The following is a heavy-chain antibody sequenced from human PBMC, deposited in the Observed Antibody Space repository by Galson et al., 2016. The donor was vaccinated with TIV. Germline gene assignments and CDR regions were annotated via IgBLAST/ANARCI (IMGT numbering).Heavy chain of an antibody. D-gene: IGHD5-18*01. CDR1: GGSFSSFV. CDR2: FIPLFDTA. Sequence: SVKVSCKAFGGSFSSFVFNWVRQAPGQGLEWMGGFIPLFDTANYAQKFHGRVTITADESTGTAYMELRSLTSEDTAVYYCATDRNTAMDTFHFYYGMDVWGQGTTVTVSS. CDR3: ATDRNTAMDTFHFYYGMDV. J-gene: IGHJ6*02. V-gene: IGHV1-69*13.